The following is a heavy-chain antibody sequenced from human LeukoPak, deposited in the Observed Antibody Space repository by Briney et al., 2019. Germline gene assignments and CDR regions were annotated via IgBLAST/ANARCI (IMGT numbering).Heavy chain of an antibody. CDR3: ACEENSSGYSFDY. J-gene: IGHJ4*02. CDR2: ISYDGSNK. D-gene: IGHD3-22*01. Sequence: GGSLRLSCAASGFTFSRYTMHWVRRAPGKGLEWVAVISYDGSNKYYAHSVKGRFTISRDNSKNTLYLQMNSLRAEDTAVYYRACEENSSGYSFDYWGQGTLVTVSS. V-gene: IGHV3-30-3*01. CDR1: GFTFSRYT.